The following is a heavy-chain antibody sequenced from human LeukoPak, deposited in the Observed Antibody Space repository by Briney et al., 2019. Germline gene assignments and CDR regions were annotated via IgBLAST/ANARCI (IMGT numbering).Heavy chain of an antibody. Sequence: SSETLSLTCTVSGGSISSYYWSWIRQPPGKGLEWIGYIYYSGSTNYNPSLKSRVTISVDTSKNQFSLKLSSVTAADTAVYYCARAIGQWLVQDYWGQGTLVTVSS. D-gene: IGHD6-19*01. CDR3: ARAIGQWLVQDY. V-gene: IGHV4-59*01. CDR1: GGSISSYY. J-gene: IGHJ4*02. CDR2: IYYSGST.